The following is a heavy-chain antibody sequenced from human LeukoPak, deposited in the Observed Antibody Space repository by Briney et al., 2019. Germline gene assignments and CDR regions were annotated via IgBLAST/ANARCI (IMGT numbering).Heavy chain of an antibody. CDR2: IYYSGST. Sequence: PSETLCLTCTVSGGSISSYYWSWIRQPPGKGLEWIGYIYYSGSTNYNPSLKSRVTISVDTSKNQFSLKLSSVTAADTAVYYCARGGNDAFDIGGQGTMVTVSS. CDR1: GGSISSYY. CDR3: ARGGNDAFDI. D-gene: IGHD3-10*01. J-gene: IGHJ3*02. V-gene: IGHV4-59*01.